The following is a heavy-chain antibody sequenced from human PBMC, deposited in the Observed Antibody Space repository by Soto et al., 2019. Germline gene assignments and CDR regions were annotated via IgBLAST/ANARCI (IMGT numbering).Heavy chain of an antibody. D-gene: IGHD6-13*01. CDR1: GGSISSYY. CDR3: ARDNRSSWGPAGGWFDP. J-gene: IGHJ5*02. V-gene: IGHV4-59*01. CDR2: IYYSGST. Sequence: SETLSLTCTVSGGSISSYYWGWIRQPPGKGLEWIGYIYYSGSTNYNPSLKSRVTISVDTSKNQFSLKLSSVTAADTAVYYCARDNRSSWGPAGGWFDPWGQGTLVTVSS.